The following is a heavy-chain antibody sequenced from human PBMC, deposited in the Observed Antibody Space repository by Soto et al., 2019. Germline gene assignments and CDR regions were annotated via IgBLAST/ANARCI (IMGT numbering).Heavy chain of an antibody. CDR3: ASRYCSSTSCLGFFDY. CDR1: GGAITSYY. CDR2: VYYNEYS. Sequence: SETLSLTCTVSGGAITSYYWSWIRQPPVKGMEWIGYVYYNEYSYYNPSLNSRVTMSVDSSKNQFSLKLTSVTAADTAVYYCASRYCSSTSCLGFFDYWGQGTLVTVSS. D-gene: IGHD2-2*01. J-gene: IGHJ4*02. V-gene: IGHV4-59*12.